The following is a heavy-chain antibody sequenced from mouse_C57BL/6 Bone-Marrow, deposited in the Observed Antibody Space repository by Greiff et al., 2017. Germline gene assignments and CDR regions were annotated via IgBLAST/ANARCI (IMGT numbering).Heavy chain of an antibody. Sequence: EVKLEESGGGLVQPGGSLKLSCAASGFTFSDYGMAWVRQAPRKGPEWVAFISNLAYSIYYADTVTGRFTISRENAKNTLYLEMSSLRSEDTAMYYCARHPYDSSPWYFDVWGTGTTVTVSS. D-gene: IGHD1-1*01. V-gene: IGHV5-15*04. CDR2: ISNLAYSI. CDR3: ARHPYDSSPWYFDV. CDR1: GFTFSDYG. J-gene: IGHJ1*03.